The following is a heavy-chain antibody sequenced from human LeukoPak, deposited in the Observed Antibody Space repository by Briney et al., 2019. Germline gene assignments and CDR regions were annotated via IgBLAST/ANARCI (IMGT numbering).Heavy chain of an antibody. CDR1: GFTCSSYG. CDR2: ISSSGSTI. D-gene: IGHD2-2*01. Sequence: PGRSLRLSCAASGFTCSSYGMNWVRQAPGKGLERVSYISSSGSTIYYADSVKGRFTISRDNAKNSLYLQMNSLRAEDTAVYYCARGGYCSSTSCYAVRTWFDHWGQGTLVTVSS. V-gene: IGHV3-48*04. J-gene: IGHJ5*02. CDR3: ARGGYCSSTSCYAVRTWFDH.